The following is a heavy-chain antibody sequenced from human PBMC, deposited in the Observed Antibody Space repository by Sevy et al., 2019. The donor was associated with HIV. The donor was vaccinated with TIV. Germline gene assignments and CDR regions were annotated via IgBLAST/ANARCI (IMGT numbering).Heavy chain of an antibody. CDR3: AKAFSGGGYSSSWYVDY. J-gene: IGHJ4*02. V-gene: IGHV3-23*01. CDR1: GFTISSYA. CDR2: ISGSGGST. D-gene: IGHD6-13*01. Sequence: GGSLRLSCAASGFTISSYAMSWVRQAPGKGLEWVSAISGSGGSTYYADSVKGRFTISRDNSKNTLYLQMNSLRAEDTAVYYCAKAFSGGGYSSSWYVDYWGQGTLVTVSS.